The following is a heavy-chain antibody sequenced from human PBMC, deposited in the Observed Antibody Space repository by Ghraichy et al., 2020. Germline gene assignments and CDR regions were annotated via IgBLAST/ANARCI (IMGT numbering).Heavy chain of an antibody. D-gene: IGHD3-10*01. V-gene: IGHV4-59*01. CDR3: ARDIRGGFDP. Sequence: GSLRLSCTVSGGSISSYYWSWIRQPPGKGLEWIGYIYYSGSTNYNPSLKSRVTISVDTSKNKFSLKLSSVTAADTAVYYCARDIRGGFDPWGQGTLVTVSS. CDR1: GGSISSYY. J-gene: IGHJ5*02. CDR2: IYYSGST.